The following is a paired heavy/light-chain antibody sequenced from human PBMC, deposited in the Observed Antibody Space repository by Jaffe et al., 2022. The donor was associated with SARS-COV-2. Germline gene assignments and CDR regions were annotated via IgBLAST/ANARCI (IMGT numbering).Light chain of an antibody. CDR1: QNIDTH. V-gene: IGKV1-39*01. CDR3: QQSYSTPTWT. J-gene: IGKJ1*01. CDR2: SAS. Sequence: DIQMTQSPSSLSASVGDRVTISCRASQNIDTHLNWYQQTPGKVPRLLIFSASSLQSGVPSRFSGGGSGTDFTLTISSLQPEDFAIYYCQQSYSTPTWTFGQGTKVEVK.
Heavy chain of an antibody. Sequence: QLQLQESGPGLVKPSETLYLTCTVSGDSMRMSTKYWVWIRQPPGKGLEWIGNIYHNGRSHSNPSLESRVTVSVDSPKNQFYLQLTSVTAADTAVYYCATSTSWYSADHWGQGFLVTVSS. J-gene: IGHJ4*02. CDR3: ATSTSWYSADH. CDR1: GDSMRMSTKY. V-gene: IGHV4-39*01. D-gene: IGHD2-2*01. CDR2: IYHNGRS.